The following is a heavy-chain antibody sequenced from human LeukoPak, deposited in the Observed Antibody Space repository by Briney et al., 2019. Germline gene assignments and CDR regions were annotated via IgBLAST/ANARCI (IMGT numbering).Heavy chain of an antibody. D-gene: IGHD4-23*01. CDR1: GYTFTSYY. CDR2: INPSGGST. Sequence: GASVKASCKASGYTFTSYYMQWVRQAPGQGLEWMGIINPSGGSTSYAQKFQGGITMTRDTSTSTVYMDLSSLRSEDTAVYYCAREGRKDGGENDSPLDYWGQGTLVTVSS. V-gene: IGHV1-46*01. J-gene: IGHJ4*02. CDR3: AREGRKDGGENDSPLDY.